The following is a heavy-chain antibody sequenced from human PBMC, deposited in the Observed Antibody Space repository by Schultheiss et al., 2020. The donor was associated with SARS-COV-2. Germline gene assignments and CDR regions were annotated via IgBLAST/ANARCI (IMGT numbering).Heavy chain of an antibody. CDR1: GFIFSSYG. D-gene: IGHD5-24*01. CDR2: IWYDGSNK. CDR3: ARGWRYFDY. V-gene: IGHV3-30*19. Sequence: GGSLRLSCAASGFIFSSYGMHWVRQSPGKGLEWVAVIWYDGSNKYYADSVKGRFTISRDNSKNTLYLQMNSLRAEDTAVYYCARGWRYFDYWGQGTLVTVSS. J-gene: IGHJ4*02.